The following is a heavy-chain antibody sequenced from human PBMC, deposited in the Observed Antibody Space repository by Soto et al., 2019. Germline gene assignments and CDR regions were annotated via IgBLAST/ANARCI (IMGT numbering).Heavy chain of an antibody. CDR1: GRSVNGYY. CDR2: INHTGCT. V-gene: IGHV4-34*01. D-gene: IGHD3-3*01. Sequence: PSESLSLNCAVYGRSVNGYYWNWIRQPPGKGLEWIGEINHTGCTHSTPSRKSRVTMSVDTSKNQFSLRLSSVTAADTAIYYCATRITVFGLLIPPFDPWGQGTQVTVSS. J-gene: IGHJ5*02. CDR3: ATRITVFGLLIPPFDP.